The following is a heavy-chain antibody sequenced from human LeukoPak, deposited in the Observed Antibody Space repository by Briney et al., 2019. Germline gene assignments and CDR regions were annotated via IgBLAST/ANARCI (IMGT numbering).Heavy chain of an antibody. V-gene: IGHV3-30*02. D-gene: IGHD3-10*01. CDR1: GFTFSSYG. CDR3: YFCGYGSGSYYYYYYYYMDV. CDR2: IRYDGSNK. J-gene: IGHJ6*03. Sequence: GGSLRLSCAASGFTFSSYGMHWVRQAPGKGLEWVAFIRYDGSNKYYADSVKGRFTISRDNSKNTLYLQMNSLRAEDTAVYYCYFCGYGSGSYYYYYYYYMDVWGKGTTVTISS.